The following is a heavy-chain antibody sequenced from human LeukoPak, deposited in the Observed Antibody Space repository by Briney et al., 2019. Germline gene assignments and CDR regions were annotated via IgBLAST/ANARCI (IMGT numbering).Heavy chain of an antibody. CDR3: ATAPYYYDSSGYIAKRFDP. D-gene: IGHD3-22*01. CDR1: GYTLTELS. CDR2: FDPEDGET. J-gene: IGHJ5*02. V-gene: IGHV1-24*01. Sequence: ASVKVSCKVSGYTLTELSMHWVRQAPGKGLEWMGGFDPEDGETIYAQKFQGRVTMTEDTSTDTAYMELSSLRSEDTAVYYCATAPYYYDSSGYIAKRFDPWGQGTLVTVSS.